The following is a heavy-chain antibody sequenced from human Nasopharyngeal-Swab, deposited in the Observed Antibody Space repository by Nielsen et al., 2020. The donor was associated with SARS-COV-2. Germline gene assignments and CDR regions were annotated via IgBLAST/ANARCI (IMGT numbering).Heavy chain of an antibody. CDR1: GFTFSSYG. CDR2: IWYDGSNK. V-gene: IGHV3-33*01. J-gene: IGHJ4*02. CDR3: PRDSPITGTTYDY. D-gene: IGHD1-7*01. Sequence: GASLKISCAASGFTFSSYGMQWVRQGPGKGLEWVAVIWYDGSNKYYADSVKRRFTISRDNSKNTLYLQMNSLRAEDTAVYYCPRDSPITGTTYDYWGQGTLVTVSS.